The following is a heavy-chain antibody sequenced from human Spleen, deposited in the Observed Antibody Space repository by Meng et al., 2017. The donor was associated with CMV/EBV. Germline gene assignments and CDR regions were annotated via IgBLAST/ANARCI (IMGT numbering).Heavy chain of an antibody. D-gene: IGHD3-22*01. CDR2: IYYSGST. CDR3: ARERIGPYYYGTSGYYPLPFDY. J-gene: IGHJ4*02. Sequence: ETLSLTCIVSGGSISPSNYYWGWIRQPPGKGLEWIGSIYYSGSTYYNPSLKSRVTISVDTSKNHFSLNLSSVTAADTAVYYCARERIGPYYYGTSGYYPLPFDYWGQGALVTVSS. V-gene: IGHV4-39*07. CDR1: GGSISPSNYY.